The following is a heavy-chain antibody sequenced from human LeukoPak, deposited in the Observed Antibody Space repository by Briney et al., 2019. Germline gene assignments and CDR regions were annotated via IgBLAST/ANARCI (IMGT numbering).Heavy chain of an antibody. Sequence: PGGSRRLSCVASGFTFSSYGMHWVRQAPGKGLEWVTVISNDGKNKYYGDSVKGRFTISRDNSKKTLYLQMNSLRAEDTAVYYCAKDLTDDKVGAFDYWGQGTLVTVSS. CDR2: ISNDGKNK. V-gene: IGHV3-30*18. D-gene: IGHD1-26*01. CDR1: GFTFSSYG. CDR3: AKDLTDDKVGAFDY. J-gene: IGHJ4*02.